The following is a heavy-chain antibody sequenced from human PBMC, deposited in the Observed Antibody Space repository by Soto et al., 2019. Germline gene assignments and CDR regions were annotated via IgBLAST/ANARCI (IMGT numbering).Heavy chain of an antibody. CDR1: GYTFSGFY. D-gene: IGHD6-19*01. Sequence: GASVKVSCKASGYTFSGFYMHWVRQAPGQGLEWMGWINPNSGGTKSAEKFQGGVTMTRDTSISTAYMELSRLTSDDTAVYYCASAAVTGTAGLDFWGQGTQVTVS. CDR2: INPNSGGT. CDR3: ASAAVTGTAGLDF. V-gene: IGHV1-2*02. J-gene: IGHJ4*02.